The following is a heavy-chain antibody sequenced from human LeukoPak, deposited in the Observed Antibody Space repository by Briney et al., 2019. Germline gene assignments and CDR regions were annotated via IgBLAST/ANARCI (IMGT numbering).Heavy chain of an antibody. CDR1: GGSISISDW. J-gene: IGHJ6*02. CDR3: ARRGSGSGGTYAGMDV. Sequence: PSETLSPTCDVSGGSISISDWWAWVRQPPGRGLEWIGQIYHSGSTNYNPSLKSRVTISVDKPNNQFSLRLDSVTAADTAVYYCARRGSGSGGTYAGMDVWGQGTSVTVSS. D-gene: IGHD2-15*01. CDR2: IYHSGST. V-gene: IGHV4-4*02.